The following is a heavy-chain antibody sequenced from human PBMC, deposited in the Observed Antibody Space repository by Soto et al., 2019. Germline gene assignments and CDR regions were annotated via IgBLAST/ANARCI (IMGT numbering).Heavy chain of an antibody. CDR2: IYYSGST. Sequence: QVHLQESGPGLVKPSETLSLTCTVSGGSVSSGSYYWSWIRQPPGKGLEWIGHIYYSGSTNYNPSLRSRVKISVDTSNNPFALKLSSVTAVDTAVYYCARVTLGARGGYFDYWGQGTLVTVSS. D-gene: IGHD3-16*01. V-gene: IGHV4-61*03. CDR3: ARVTLGARGGYFDY. J-gene: IGHJ4*02. CDR1: GGSVSSGSYY.